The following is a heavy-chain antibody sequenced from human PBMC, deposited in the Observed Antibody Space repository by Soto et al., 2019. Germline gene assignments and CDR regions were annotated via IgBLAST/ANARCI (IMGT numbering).Heavy chain of an antibody. J-gene: IGHJ5*02. CDR2: INAANGDT. D-gene: IGHD6-13*01. CDR3: VRRHVSATGTDWFDP. CDR1: GYTFTSYG. Sequence: ASVKVSCKASGYTFTSYGIHWLRQSPGQRLEWVGWINAANGDTKYSPKFQGRVTITRDTSTSTAYMELSSLRSEDTAVYYCVRRHVSATGTDWFDPWGQGTLVTVSS. V-gene: IGHV1-3*01.